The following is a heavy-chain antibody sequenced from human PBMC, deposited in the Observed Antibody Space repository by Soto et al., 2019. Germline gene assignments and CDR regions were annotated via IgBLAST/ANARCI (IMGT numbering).Heavy chain of an antibody. V-gene: IGHV4-4*02. CDR2: IFRTGSA. J-gene: IGHJ5*02. D-gene: IGHD3-10*01. CDR1: GGSISSYSW. Sequence: SETLSLTCAVSGGSISSYSWCSWVRQAPGKGLEWIGEIFRTGSANYNPSLKGRVTISIDESKNQFSLKVNSVTAADTALYYCAKYDSGSGTSGGGWFDPWGQGTLVTVSS. CDR3: AKYDSGSGTSGGGWFDP.